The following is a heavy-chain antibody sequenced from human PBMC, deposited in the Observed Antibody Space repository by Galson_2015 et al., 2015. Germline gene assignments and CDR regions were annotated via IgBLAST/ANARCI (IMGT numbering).Heavy chain of an antibody. CDR2: ISSSSSTI. V-gene: IGHV3-48*02. J-gene: IGHJ5*02. CDR1: GFTFSSYS. D-gene: IGHD3-9*01. CDR3: ARDYLSQLRYFDWLFRWFDP. Sequence: SLRLSCAASGFTFSSYSMNWVRQAPGKGLEWVSYISSSSSTIYYADSVKCRFSISRDNAKNSPYLQMNSLRDEDTAVYDCARDYLSQLRYFDWLFRWFDPWGQGTLVTVSS.